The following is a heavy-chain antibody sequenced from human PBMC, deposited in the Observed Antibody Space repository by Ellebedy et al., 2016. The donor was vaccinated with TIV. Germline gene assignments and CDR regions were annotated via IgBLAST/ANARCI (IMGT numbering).Heavy chain of an antibody. CDR2: TYSDGTT. D-gene: IGHD3-10*01. V-gene: IGHV3-66*01. CDR3: ARDLPSYYGSGGLDY. Sequence: PGGSLRLSCAASGFTVSSYWMSGVRQAPGKGLEWVSITYSDGTTYYADSVKGRFTIASDISMNTLYLQMNSLRAEDTAVYYCARDLPSYYGSGGLDYWGQGTLVTVSS. J-gene: IGHJ4*02. CDR1: GFTVSSYW.